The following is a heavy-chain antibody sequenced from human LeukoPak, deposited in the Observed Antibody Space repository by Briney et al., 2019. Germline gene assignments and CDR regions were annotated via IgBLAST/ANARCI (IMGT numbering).Heavy chain of an antibody. CDR1: GFTFSSYW. CDR3: ARDFNDYVWGSYRYPDYFDY. D-gene: IGHD3-16*02. CDR2: IKQDGSEK. V-gene: IGHV3-7*01. J-gene: IGHJ4*02. Sequence: GGSLRLSCAASGFTFSSYWMSWVRQAPGKGLEWVANIKQDGSEKYYVDSVKGRFTISRDNAKNSLYLQMNRLRAEDTAVYYCARDFNDYVWGSYRYPDYFDYWGQGTLVTVSS.